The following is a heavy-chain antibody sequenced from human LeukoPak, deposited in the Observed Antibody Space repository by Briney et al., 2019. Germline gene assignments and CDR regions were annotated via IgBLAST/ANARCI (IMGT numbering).Heavy chain of an antibody. CDR3: ATHSSSWYGYFQH. Sequence: GGSLRLSCAASGFTFSRYAMSWIRQAPGKGLEWVSAISGSGGSTYYADSEKGRFTISRDNSKNTLYLQMNSLRAEDTAVYYCATHSSSWYGYFQHWGQGTLVTVSS. CDR1: GFTFSRYA. D-gene: IGHD6-13*01. CDR2: ISGSGGST. V-gene: IGHV3-23*01. J-gene: IGHJ1*01.